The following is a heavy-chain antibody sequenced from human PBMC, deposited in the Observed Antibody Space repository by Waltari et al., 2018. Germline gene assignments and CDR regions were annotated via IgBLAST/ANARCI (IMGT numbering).Heavy chain of an antibody. V-gene: IGHV4-38-2*01. D-gene: IGHD2-2*02. CDR3: VRSGLGYCTSSTCYKNDD. J-gene: IGHJ4*02. Sequence: QVQLRESGPGLVRPSETLSLTCVVSGYLINSGYYWGWVRQTPGKGLQWIGNIYHGGITYYNPALKSRLTLSVDTSRNQFSLKLTSVTAADTAIYYCVRSGLGYCTSSTCYKNDDWGQGTLVTVSS. CDR2: IYHGGIT. CDR1: GYLINSGYY.